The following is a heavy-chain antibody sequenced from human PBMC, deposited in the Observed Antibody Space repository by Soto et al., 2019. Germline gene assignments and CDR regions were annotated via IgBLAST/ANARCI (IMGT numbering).Heavy chain of an antibody. D-gene: IGHD3-10*01. Sequence: NPSETLSLTCAVYGGSFSGYYWSWIRQPPGKGLEWIGEINHSGSTNYNPSLKSRVTISVDTSKNQFSLKLSSVTAADTAVYYCARGDIRGFGELSSWFDPWGQGTLVTVSS. CDR1: GGSFSGYY. CDR3: ARGDIRGFGELSSWFDP. V-gene: IGHV4-34*01. J-gene: IGHJ5*02. CDR2: INHSGST.